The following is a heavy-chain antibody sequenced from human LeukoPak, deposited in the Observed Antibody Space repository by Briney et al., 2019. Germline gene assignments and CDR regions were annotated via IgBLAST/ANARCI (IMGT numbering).Heavy chain of an antibody. V-gene: IGHV3-30*04. CDR1: GFTFSSYA. CDR3: ARESGGNTPYYFDY. J-gene: IGHJ4*02. CDR2: ISYDDGSNK. D-gene: IGHD2-2*02. Sequence: PGGSLRLSCAASGFTFSSYALHWVRQAPGKGLGWVAVISYDDGSNKYYSDSVKGRFTISRDNSKNTLYLQMNSLRTEDTAMYYCARESGGNTPYYFDYWGQGTLVTVSS.